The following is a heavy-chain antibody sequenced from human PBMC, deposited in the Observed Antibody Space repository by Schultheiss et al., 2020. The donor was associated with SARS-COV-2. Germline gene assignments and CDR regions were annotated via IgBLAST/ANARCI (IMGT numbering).Heavy chain of an antibody. CDR1: GFTFNQAW. D-gene: IGHD2-15*01. V-gene: IGHV3-7*03. CDR2: IKQDGNEK. Sequence: GGSLRLSCAASGFTFNQAWMNWVRQAPGKGLEWVANIKQDGNEKYYVDSVKGRFTISRDNAKNSLYLQMNSLRAEDAAVYYCARDDQKLRTTYCSGGRCYSDYFSYGMDVWGQGTSVTVSS. CDR3: ARDDQKLRTTYCSGGRCYSDYFSYGMDV. J-gene: IGHJ6*02.